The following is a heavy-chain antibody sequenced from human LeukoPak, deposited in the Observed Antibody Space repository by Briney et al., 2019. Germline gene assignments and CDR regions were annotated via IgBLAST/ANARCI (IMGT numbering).Heavy chain of an antibody. J-gene: IGHJ5*02. CDR2: IFYSGTT. V-gene: IGHV4-59*12. D-gene: IGHD1-1*01. CDR3: ASSERPNPGGP. Sequence: SETLSLTCTVSGGSISSNFWSWIRQPPGKGLEWIGYIFYSGTTNYNPSLKSRVTISVDTSKNQFSLKLSSVTAADTAVYYCASSERPNPGGPWGQGTLVTVSS. CDR1: GGSISSNF.